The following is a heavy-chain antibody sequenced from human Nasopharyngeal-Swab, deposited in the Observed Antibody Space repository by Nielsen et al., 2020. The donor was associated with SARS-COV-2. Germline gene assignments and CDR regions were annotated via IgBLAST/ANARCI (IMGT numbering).Heavy chain of an antibody. CDR2: IWFDGSRE. D-gene: IGHD4-17*01. Sequence: GESLKISCAASGFTFNNYVMHWVRQAPGKGLEWVALIWFDGSREYYADSVKGRFSISRDSSKNTLYLQMDSLRGEDTAVYYCARDAPAHYGAFYWGRGTLVTVSS. CDR3: ARDAPAHYGAFY. J-gene: IGHJ4*02. CDR1: GFTFNNYV. V-gene: IGHV3-30*02.